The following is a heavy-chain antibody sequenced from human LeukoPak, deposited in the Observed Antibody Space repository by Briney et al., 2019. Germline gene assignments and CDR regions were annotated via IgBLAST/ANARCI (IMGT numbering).Heavy chain of an antibody. J-gene: IGHJ1*01. CDR1: GYTFTGYY. V-gene: IGHV1-2*02. CDR2: INPNSGGT. Sequence: APVKVSCKASGYTFTGYYIHWVRQAPGQGLEWMGWINPNSGGTNYAQKFQGRVTVTRDTSISTAYMDVSSLRSDDTAVYYCARFDTSGEHFQHWGQGTLVIVSS. CDR3: ARFDTSGEHFQH. D-gene: IGHD2-15*01.